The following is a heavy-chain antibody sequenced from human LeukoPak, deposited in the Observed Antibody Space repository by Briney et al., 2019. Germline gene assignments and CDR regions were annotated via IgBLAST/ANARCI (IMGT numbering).Heavy chain of an antibody. CDR2: IYYTGST. J-gene: IGHJ5*02. CDR3: ARGGNYWPQWWFDP. CDR1: GGSISTYY. D-gene: IGHD1-26*01. V-gene: IGHV4-59*01. Sequence: PSQTLSLTCTVSGGSISTYYWSWIRQPPGKGLEWIGYIYYTGSTSYNPSLKSRVTMSLDASKNQFSLELNSVTPADTAVYYCARGGNYWPQWWFDPWGRGTLVSVSS.